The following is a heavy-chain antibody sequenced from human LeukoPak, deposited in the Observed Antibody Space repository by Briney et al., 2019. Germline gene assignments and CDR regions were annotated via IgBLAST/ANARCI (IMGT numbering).Heavy chain of an antibody. CDR2: INHSGST. D-gene: IGHD3-10*01. Sequence: SETLSLTCGVYGGSFSGYYWSWIRQPPGKGLEWIGEINHSGSTNYNPSLKSRVTISVDTSKNQFSLKLSSVTAADTAVYYCARWSITMVRGVISHYYYYGMDVWGQGTTVTVSS. J-gene: IGHJ6*02. CDR3: ARWSITMVRGVISHYYYYGMDV. V-gene: IGHV4-34*01. CDR1: GGSFSGYY.